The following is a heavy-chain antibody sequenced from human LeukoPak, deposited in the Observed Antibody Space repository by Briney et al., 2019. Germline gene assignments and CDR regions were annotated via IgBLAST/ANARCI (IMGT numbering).Heavy chain of an antibody. Sequence: SVKVSCKASRGTFSSYAISLVRQAPGQGLEGMGGIIPIFGTANYAQKFQGRVTITADESTSTAYMELSSLRSEDTAVYYCARLAAVAGRQPKDYWGQGTLVTVSS. V-gene: IGHV1-69*13. CDR2: IIPIFGTA. CDR1: RGTFSSYA. D-gene: IGHD6-19*01. J-gene: IGHJ4*02. CDR3: ARLAAVAGRQPKDY.